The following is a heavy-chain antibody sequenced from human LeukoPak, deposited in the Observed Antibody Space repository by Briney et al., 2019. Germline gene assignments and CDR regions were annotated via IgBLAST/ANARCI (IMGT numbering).Heavy chain of an antibody. CDR3: ASGLYGMDV. CDR2: IYAGGST. CDR1: GFTVRSNY. V-gene: IGHV3-66*01. D-gene: IGHD2-21*01. J-gene: IGHJ6*02. Sequence: GGSLRLSCAASGFTVRSNYMRGVRQARGKWLEGVSMIYAGGSTYYAESVKGRFTISRDNSKNTLYLQMSSLRAEDTAVYYCASGLYGMDVWGQGTTVTVSS.